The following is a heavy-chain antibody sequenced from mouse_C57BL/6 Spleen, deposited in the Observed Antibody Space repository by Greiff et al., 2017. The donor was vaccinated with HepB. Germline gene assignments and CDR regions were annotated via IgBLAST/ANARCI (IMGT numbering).Heavy chain of an antibody. Sequence: VQLQQSGAELMKPGASVKLSCKATGYTFTGYWIEWVKQRPGHGLEWIGEILPGSGSTNYNEKFKGKATFTADTSSNTAYMQLSSLTTEDSAIYYCARARLYGSSPYYAMDYWGQGTSVTVSS. CDR3: ARARLYGSSPYYAMDY. V-gene: IGHV1-9*01. CDR1: GYTFTGYW. D-gene: IGHD1-1*01. J-gene: IGHJ4*01. CDR2: ILPGSGST.